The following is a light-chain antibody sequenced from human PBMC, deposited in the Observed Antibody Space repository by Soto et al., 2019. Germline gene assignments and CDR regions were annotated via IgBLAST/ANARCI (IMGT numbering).Light chain of an antibody. V-gene: IGKV3-15*01. Sequence: EIVMTQSPATLSVSPGERAALSCRASQSVTSNLAWYQQKPGQAPRLLIYSASTRATGIPTRFSGSGSGTEFTLTISSLQSEDFALYYCQQYSDWHPMYTFGQGTKLEIK. CDR2: SAS. J-gene: IGKJ2*01. CDR3: QQYSDWHPMYT. CDR1: QSVTSN.